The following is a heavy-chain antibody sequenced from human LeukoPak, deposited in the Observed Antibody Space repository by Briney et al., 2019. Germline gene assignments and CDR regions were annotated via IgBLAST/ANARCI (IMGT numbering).Heavy chain of an antibody. D-gene: IGHD4-11*01. CDR2: ITSNGGST. CDR1: GFTFSRYA. Sequence: GGSLRLSCAASGFTFSRYAMHWVRQAPGKGLEYVSAITSNGGSTYYANSVKGRFIISRDNSKNTLYLQLGSLRADDMAMYYCARVRDDYTYFDCWGQGTLVTVSS. CDR3: ARVRDDYTYFDC. V-gene: IGHV3-64*01. J-gene: IGHJ4*02.